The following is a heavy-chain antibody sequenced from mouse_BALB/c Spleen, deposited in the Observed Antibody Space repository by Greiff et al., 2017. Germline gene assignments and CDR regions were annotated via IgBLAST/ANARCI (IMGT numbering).Heavy chain of an antibody. CDR2: IDPANGNT. V-gene: IGHV14-3*02. CDR1: GFNIKDTY. CDR3: ASHYYGYEFAY. Sequence: VQLKESGAELVKPGASVKLSCTASGFNIKDTYMHWVKQRPEQGLEWIGRIDPANGNTKYDPKFQGKATITADTSSNTAYLQLSSLTSEDTAVYYCASHYYGYEFAYWGQGTLVTVSA. D-gene: IGHD1-2*01. J-gene: IGHJ3*01.